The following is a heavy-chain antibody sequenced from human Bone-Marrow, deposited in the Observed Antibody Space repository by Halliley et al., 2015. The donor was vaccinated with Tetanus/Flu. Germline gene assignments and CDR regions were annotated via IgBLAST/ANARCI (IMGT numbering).Heavy chain of an antibody. V-gene: IGHV4-59*01. CDR2: VYYTGTT. J-gene: IGHJ2*01. CDR3: ARGPGLYTGNAHIPGYFDL. CDR1: GGSLSGFF. Sequence: LRLSCTVSGGSLSGFFWNWIRQPPGKGLEWIGSVYYTGTTTYSPSLKSRVTISVDSSKSHFSLKLSSVTAADTAVYYCARGPGLYTGNAHIPGYFDLWGRGTLVTVSS. D-gene: IGHD5-12*01.